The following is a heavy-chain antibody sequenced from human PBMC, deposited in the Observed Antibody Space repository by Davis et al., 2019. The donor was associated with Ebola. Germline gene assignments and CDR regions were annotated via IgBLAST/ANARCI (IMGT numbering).Heavy chain of an antibody. CDR1: GFTVSSNY. CDR3: ARNLKVPKGYYYGMDV. CDR2: ISSSGSTI. J-gene: IGHJ6*02. V-gene: IGHV3-11*01. Sequence: GESLKISCAASGFTVSSNYMSWVRQAPGKGLEWVSYISSSGSTIYYADSVKGRFTISRDNAKNSLYLQMNSLRAEDTAVYYCARNLKVPKGYYYGMDVWGQGTTVTVSS. D-gene: IGHD2-2*01.